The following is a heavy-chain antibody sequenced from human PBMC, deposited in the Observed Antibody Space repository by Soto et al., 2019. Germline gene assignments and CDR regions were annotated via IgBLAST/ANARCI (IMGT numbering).Heavy chain of an antibody. D-gene: IGHD3-22*01. Sequence: SVKVSCKASGGTFSSYAISWVRQAPGQGLEWMGGIIPIFGTANYAQKFQGRVTITADESTSTAYMELSSLRSGDTAVYYCARVLKGYYDSSGYAFDIWGQGTMVTVSS. V-gene: IGHV1-69*13. J-gene: IGHJ3*02. CDR1: GGTFSSYA. CDR3: ARVLKGYYDSSGYAFDI. CDR2: IIPIFGTA.